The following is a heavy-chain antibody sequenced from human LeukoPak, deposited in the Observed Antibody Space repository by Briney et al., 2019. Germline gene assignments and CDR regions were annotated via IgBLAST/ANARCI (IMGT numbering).Heavy chain of an antibody. CDR3: ARDDSSGYLYWYFDL. D-gene: IGHD3-22*01. CDR1: GFTFDDYA. CDR2: IFWNSGSV. J-gene: IGHJ2*01. V-gene: IGHV3-9*01. Sequence: GGSLRLSCAASGFTFDDYAIHWDRQAPGKGLEWVSGIFWNSGSVGYADSVRGRFTVSRDNAKKSLYLQMNSLRAEDTALYYCARDDSSGYLYWYFDLWGRGTLVTVSS.